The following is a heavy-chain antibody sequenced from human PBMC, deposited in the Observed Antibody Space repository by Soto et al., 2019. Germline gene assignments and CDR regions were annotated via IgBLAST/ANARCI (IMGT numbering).Heavy chain of an antibody. Sequence: PGGSLRLSCAASGFTFSDYAMGWVRQAPGKGLEWVALISSDGNNKYYADSVKGRFTISRDNSKNTLYLQMNSLRAEDTAVYYCARDLNIETHGTTYYYPMDVWGQGTTVTVSS. D-gene: IGHD1-1*01. CDR1: GFTFSDYA. CDR3: ARDLNIETHGTTYYYPMDV. CDR2: ISSDGNNK. J-gene: IGHJ6*02. V-gene: IGHV3-30-3*01.